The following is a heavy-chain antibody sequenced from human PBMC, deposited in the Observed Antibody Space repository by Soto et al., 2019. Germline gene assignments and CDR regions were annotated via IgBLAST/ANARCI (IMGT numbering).Heavy chain of an antibody. D-gene: IGHD2-21*02. CDR3: AKDAVYGDGLWLAGN. J-gene: IGHJ4*02. V-gene: IGHV3-23*01. Sequence: GGSLRLSCAASGFSVSRYAMMWVRQPPGKGQEWVAGMTGSGGDIRYADPVKGRFTISKDNSKNTLYLQMNSLRAEDTAIYYCAKDAVYGDGLWLAGNWGQGTLVTVSS. CDR2: MTGSGGDI. CDR1: GFSVSRYA.